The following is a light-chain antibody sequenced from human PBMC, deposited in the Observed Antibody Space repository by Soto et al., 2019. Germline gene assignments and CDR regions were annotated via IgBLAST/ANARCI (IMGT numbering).Light chain of an antibody. CDR3: QQYGSSPAYT. CDR1: QSVSGSY. J-gene: IGKJ2*01. Sequence: EIVLTQSPGTLSLSPGERATLSCRASQSVSGSYLAWYQHKPGQAPRLLIYGASNRATGIPDRFSGSGSGTDFTLTISRLEPEDFAVYYCQQYGSSPAYTFGQRTKLEI. CDR2: GAS. V-gene: IGKV3-20*01.